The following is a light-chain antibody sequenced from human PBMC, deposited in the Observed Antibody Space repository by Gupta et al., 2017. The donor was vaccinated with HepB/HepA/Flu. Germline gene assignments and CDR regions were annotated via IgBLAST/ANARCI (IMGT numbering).Light chain of an antibody. CDR1: SSTIGAGYH. J-gene: IGLJ2*01. CDR2: GNS. CDR3: QSFDSNLSVL. V-gene: IGLV1-40*01. Sequence: QSVLTQPPSVSGAPGQRVTIPCTGSSSTIGAGYHVHWYQQLPGTAPKLLIYGNSNRPSGVPDRFSGSKSGTSASLAITGLQAEDEADYYCQSFDSNLSVLFGGGTKLTVL.